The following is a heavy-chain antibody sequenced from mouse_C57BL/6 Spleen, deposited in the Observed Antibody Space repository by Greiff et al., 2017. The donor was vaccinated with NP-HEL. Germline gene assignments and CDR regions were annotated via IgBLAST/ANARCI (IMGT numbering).Heavy chain of an antibody. CDR2: IYPRSGNT. D-gene: IGHD3-3*01. CDR1: GYTFTSYG. Sequence: QVQLQQSGAELARPGASVKLSCKASGYTFTSYGISWVKQRTGQGLEWIGEIYPRSGNTYYNEKFKGKVTLTADKSSSTAYMELRSLTSEDSAVYFCARGGDPYYFDYWGQGTTLTVSS. J-gene: IGHJ2*01. V-gene: IGHV1-81*01. CDR3: ARGGDPYYFDY.